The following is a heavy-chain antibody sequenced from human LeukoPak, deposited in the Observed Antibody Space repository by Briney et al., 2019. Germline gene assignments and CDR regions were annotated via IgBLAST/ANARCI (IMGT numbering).Heavy chain of an antibody. J-gene: IGHJ4*02. D-gene: IGHD3-10*01. CDR1: GGTFSSYA. CDR3: AREIGYYGSGSSFDY. Sequence: GSSVKVSCKASGGTFSSYAISWVRQAPGQGLEWMGGIIPIFGTVNYAQKFQGRVTITADESTSTAYMELSSLRSEDTAVYYCAREIGYYGSGSSFDYWGQGTLVTVSS. CDR2: IIPIFGTV. V-gene: IGHV1-69*01.